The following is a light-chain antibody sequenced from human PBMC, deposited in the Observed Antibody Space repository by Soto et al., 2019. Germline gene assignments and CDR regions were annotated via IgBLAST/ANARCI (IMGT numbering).Light chain of an antibody. Sequence: QSALTQPPSASGSPGQSVTISCTGTSSDVGGYNYVSWYQQHPGKAPELMIYEFSKRPSGVPDRFSGSKSGNTASLTVSGLQAEDEADYYCSSYAGSNNWVFGGGTQLTVL. CDR2: EFS. CDR1: SSDVGGYNY. V-gene: IGLV2-8*01. CDR3: SSYAGSNNWV. J-gene: IGLJ3*02.